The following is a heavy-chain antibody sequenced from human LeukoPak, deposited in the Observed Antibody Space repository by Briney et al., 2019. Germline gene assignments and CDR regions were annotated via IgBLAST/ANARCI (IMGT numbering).Heavy chain of an antibody. Sequence: SETLSLTCTVSGDSIGTFYWSWLRQPPGKGLEWIGSIYDSGSTYYNPSLKSRVTISVDTSKNQFSLKLNSVTAADTAVYYCARHYGPWGQGTLVTVSS. V-gene: IGHV4-39*01. CDR2: IYDSGST. CDR1: GDSIGTFY. CDR3: ARHYGP. D-gene: IGHD3-10*01. J-gene: IGHJ5*02.